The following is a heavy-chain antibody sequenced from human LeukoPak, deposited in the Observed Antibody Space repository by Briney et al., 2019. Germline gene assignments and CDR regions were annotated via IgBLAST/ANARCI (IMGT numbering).Heavy chain of an antibody. Sequence: GGSLRLSCGVSGFIFSNYPMTWVRQAPGKGLECVSSIGGSGDNTYYADSVKGRFTISRDNSKNTLFLQMNSLRAEDTALYYCVKSGPSSRTNVWGNGTTVIVSS. CDR1: GFIFSNYP. J-gene: IGHJ6*04. V-gene: IGHV3-23*01. D-gene: IGHD2-2*01. CDR3: VKSGPSSRTNV. CDR2: IGGSGDNT.